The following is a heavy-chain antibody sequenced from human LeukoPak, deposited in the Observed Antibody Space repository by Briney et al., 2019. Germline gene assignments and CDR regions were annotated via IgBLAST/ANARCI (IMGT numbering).Heavy chain of an antibody. D-gene: IGHD5-18*01. V-gene: IGHV4-34*01. CDR1: GGSFSGYY. Sequence: PETLSLTCAVYGGSFSGYYWSWIRQPPGKGLEWIGEINHSGSTNYNPSLKSRVTISVDTSKNQFSLKLSSVTAADTAVYYCARYVDAAMVTGEGFDYWGQGTLVTVSS. CDR3: ARYVDAAMVTGEGFDY. CDR2: INHSGST. J-gene: IGHJ4*02.